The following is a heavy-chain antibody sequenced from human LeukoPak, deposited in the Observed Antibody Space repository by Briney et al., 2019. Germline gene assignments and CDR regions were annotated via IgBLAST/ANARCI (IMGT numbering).Heavy chain of an antibody. CDR2: MNPNSGNT. D-gene: IGHD3-16*02. J-gene: IGHJ4*02. CDR3: ARAPYYDYVWGSYRPDY. V-gene: IGHV1-8*01. CDR1: GYTFTSYD. Sequence: GASVKVSCKASGYTFTSYDINWVRQATGQGLEWMGWMNPNSGNTGYAQKFQGRVTMTRNTSISTAYMELSSLRSEDTAVYYCARAPYYDYVWGSYRPDYWGQGTLATVSS.